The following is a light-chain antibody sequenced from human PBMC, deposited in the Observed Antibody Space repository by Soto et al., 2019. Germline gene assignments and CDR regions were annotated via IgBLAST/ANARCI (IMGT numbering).Light chain of an antibody. CDR2: EGT. Sequence: QSVLTQPASVSGSPGQSITISCTGTNSDIGRYNLVSWYQQHPGKAPKFIIYEGTRRPSGVPDRFSGSKSGNTASLIISGLQAADEAEYYCCCCSYAGSSSFRVLFGGGTQLTVL. CDR3: CSYAGSSSFRVL. J-gene: IGLJ2*01. CDR1: NSDIGRYNL. V-gene: IGLV2-23*03.